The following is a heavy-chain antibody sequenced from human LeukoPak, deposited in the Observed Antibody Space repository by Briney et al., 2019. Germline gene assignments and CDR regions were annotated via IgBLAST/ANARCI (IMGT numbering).Heavy chain of an antibody. Sequence: TGGSLRLSCAASGFTFSSYWMHWVRQAPGMGLVWVSRINSDGSSTSYADSVKGRFTISRDNAKNTLYLQMNSLRAEDTAVYYCARVGGSSSGYWGQGTLVTVSS. V-gene: IGHV3-74*01. CDR3: ARVGGSSSGY. CDR2: INSDGSST. CDR1: GFTFSSYW. D-gene: IGHD6-6*01. J-gene: IGHJ4*02.